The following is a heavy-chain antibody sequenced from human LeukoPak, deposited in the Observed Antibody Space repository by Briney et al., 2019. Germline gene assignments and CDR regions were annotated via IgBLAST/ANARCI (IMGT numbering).Heavy chain of an antibody. CDR2: ISSSSSYI. CDR1: GFTLSNYS. Sequence: GGSLRLSCAAYGFTLSNYSMNWVRQAPGKGLEWVAFISSSSSYIFYADSLKGRFTISTDNAKNSLYLQMNSLRADDTAVYYCARDLAYGDDGLWGQGTLVTVSS. CDR3: ARDLAYGDDGL. J-gene: IGHJ4*02. D-gene: IGHD4-17*01. V-gene: IGHV3-21*01.